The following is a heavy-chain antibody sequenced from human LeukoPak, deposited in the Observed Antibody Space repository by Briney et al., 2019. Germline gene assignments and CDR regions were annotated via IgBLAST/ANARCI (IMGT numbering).Heavy chain of an antibody. CDR3: ARANYYDISGYDY. Sequence: GGSLRLSCAASGLTFRRYEMNWVRQAPGKGLEWVSYIASSGSTIYYADSVKGRFTISRDNAKNSLYLQMNSLRAEDTAVYYCARANYYDISGYDYWGQGTLVTVSS. V-gene: IGHV3-48*03. CDR2: IASSGSTI. D-gene: IGHD3-22*01. J-gene: IGHJ4*02. CDR1: GLTFRRYE.